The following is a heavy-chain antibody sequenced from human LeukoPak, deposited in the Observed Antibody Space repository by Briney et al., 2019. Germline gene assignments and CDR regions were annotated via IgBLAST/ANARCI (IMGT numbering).Heavy chain of an antibody. Sequence: SETLSLTCTVSGGSISSSSYYWGWIRQPPGKGLEWIGSIFYTGSTYYNPSLKSRVTISVNTSKNQFSLRLSSVTAADTAVYYCARLSGGRYYMDVWGKGTTVTVSS. CDR1: GGSISSSSYY. CDR2: IFYTGST. CDR3: ARLSGGRYYMDV. V-gene: IGHV4-39*01. J-gene: IGHJ6*03. D-gene: IGHD3-10*01.